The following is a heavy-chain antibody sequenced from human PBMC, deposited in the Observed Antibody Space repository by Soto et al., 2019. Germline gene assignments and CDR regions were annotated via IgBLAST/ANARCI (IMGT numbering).Heavy chain of an antibody. Sequence: ASVKVSCKVSGYTLTELSMHWVRQAPGKGLEWMGGFDPEDGETIYAQKFQGRVTITRDTSASTAYMELSSLRSEDTAVYYCATSGTSPNWGQGTLVTVSS. CDR2: FDPEDGET. D-gene: IGHD1-7*01. CDR1: GYTLTELS. J-gene: IGHJ4*02. CDR3: ATSGTSPN. V-gene: IGHV1-24*01.